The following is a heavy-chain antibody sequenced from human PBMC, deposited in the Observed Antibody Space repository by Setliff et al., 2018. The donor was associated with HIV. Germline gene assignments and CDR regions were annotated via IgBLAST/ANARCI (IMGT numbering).Heavy chain of an antibody. CDR1: GFTFKIYA. CDR2: ISNSGGNT. D-gene: IGHD3-22*01. Sequence: LRLSCKASGFTFKIYAMSWLRQAPGKGLEWVSAISNSGGNTYYADSVKGRFTISRDNSENTLYLQMNSLRPEDTAIYYCAKEVPYSNGFMYFDYWGQGTLVTVSS. CDR3: AKEVPYSNGFMYFDY. V-gene: IGHV3-23*01. J-gene: IGHJ4*02.